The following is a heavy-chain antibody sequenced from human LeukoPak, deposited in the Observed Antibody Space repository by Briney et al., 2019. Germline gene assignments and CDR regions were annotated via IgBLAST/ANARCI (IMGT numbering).Heavy chain of an antibody. D-gene: IGHD2-15*01. CDR1: GYTFTGYY. Sequence: ASVKVSCKASGYTFTGYYMHWVRQAPGQGLEWMGWINPNSGGTNYAQKFQGRVTMTRDTSISTAYMELSSLRSEDTAVYYCARASRKVVVVVAATDPTYYMDVWGKGTTVTVSS. CDR3: ARASRKVVVVVAATDPTYYMDV. V-gene: IGHV1-2*02. CDR2: INPNSGGT. J-gene: IGHJ6*03.